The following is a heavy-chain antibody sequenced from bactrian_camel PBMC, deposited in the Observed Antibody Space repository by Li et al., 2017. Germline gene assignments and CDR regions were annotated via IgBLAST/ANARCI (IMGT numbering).Heavy chain of an antibody. CDR3: ALGTSATYMPLSPSEYNY. CDR1: GFTESAYF. J-gene: IGHJ4*01. CDR2: INADTVT. Sequence: HVQLVESGGGSVQAGGSVRLSCVTSGFTESAYFMGWFRQAPGKGLEWVSAINADTVTYYTDSVRGRFRISRDNAKNTLYLQLNSLKSEDTAMYYCALGTSATYMPLSPSEYNYWGQGTQVTVS. V-gene: IGHV3S1*01. D-gene: IGHD7*01.